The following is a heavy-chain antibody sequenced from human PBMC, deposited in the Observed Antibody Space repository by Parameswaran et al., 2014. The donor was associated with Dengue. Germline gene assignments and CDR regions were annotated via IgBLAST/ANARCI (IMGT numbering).Heavy chain of an antibody. CDR2: INLNSGGT. CDR3: ARGDSGWFYFDY. V-gene: IGHV1-2*02. Sequence: WVRQAPGQGLEWMGWINLNSGGTNYAQKFQGRVTMTRDTSITTAYMKLSRLSSDDTAVYYCARGDSGWFYFDYWGQGTTVTVSS. J-gene: IGHJ4*02. D-gene: IGHD6-19*01.